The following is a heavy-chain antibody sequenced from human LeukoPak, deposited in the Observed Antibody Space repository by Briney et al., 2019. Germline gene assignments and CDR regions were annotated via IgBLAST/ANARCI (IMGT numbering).Heavy chain of an antibody. V-gene: IGHV5-51*01. D-gene: IGHD2-2*01. J-gene: IGHJ4*02. Sequence: GESLQISCQGSGYSFTSYWIGWGRQMPGKGLEWMGIIYPGDSDTRYSPSFQGQVTISADKSISTAYLQWSSLKASDTAMYYCARYYVVVLPAANYYFDYWGQGTLVTVSS. CDR1: GYSFTSYW. CDR2: IYPGDSDT. CDR3: ARYYVVVLPAANYYFDY.